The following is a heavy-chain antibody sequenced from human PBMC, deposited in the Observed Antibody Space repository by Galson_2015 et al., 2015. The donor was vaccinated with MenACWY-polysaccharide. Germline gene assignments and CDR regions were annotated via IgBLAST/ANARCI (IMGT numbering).Heavy chain of an antibody. V-gene: IGHV3-7*01. J-gene: IGHJ4*02. D-gene: IGHD6-13*01. CDR2: INPDGSDK. Sequence: SLRLSCAASGFSFSGHWMTWVRQAPGKGLEWVANINPDGSDKYYVDSVKGRFIISRDNAKNSVYLQMNGLRVEDTAMYYCAKGLDGVAAPDYWGQGTLVTVSS. CDR1: GFSFSGHW. CDR3: AKGLDGVAAPDY.